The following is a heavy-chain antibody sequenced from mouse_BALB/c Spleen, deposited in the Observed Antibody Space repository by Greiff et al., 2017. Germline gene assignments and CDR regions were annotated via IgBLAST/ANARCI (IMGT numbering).Heavy chain of an antibody. Sequence: LVKTGASVKISCKASGYSFTGYYMHWVKQSHGKSLEWIGYISCYNGATSYNQKFKGKATFTVDTSSSTAYMQFNSLTSEDSAVYYCARQYGNSYYYAMDYWGQGTSVTVSS. D-gene: IGHD2-10*02. CDR1: GYSFTGYY. V-gene: IGHV1S34*01. J-gene: IGHJ4*01. CDR3: ARQYGNSYYYAMDY. CDR2: ISCYNGAT.